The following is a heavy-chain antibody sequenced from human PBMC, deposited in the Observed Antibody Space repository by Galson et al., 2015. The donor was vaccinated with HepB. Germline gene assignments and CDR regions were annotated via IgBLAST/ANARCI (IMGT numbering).Heavy chain of an antibody. D-gene: IGHD3-16*02. Sequence: ETLSLTCAVYGGSFSGYYWSWIRQPPGKGLEWIGEINHSGSTNYNPSLKSRVTISVDTSKNQFSLKLSSVSAADTAVYYCALSRTYDYIWGSYRPNAFDIWGQGTMVTVSS. CDR2: INHSGST. CDR1: GGSFSGYY. V-gene: IGHV4-34*01. CDR3: ALSRTYDYIWGSYRPNAFDI. J-gene: IGHJ3*02.